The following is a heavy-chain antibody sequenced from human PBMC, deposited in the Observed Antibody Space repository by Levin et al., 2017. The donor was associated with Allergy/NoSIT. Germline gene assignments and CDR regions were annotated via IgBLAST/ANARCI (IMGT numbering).Heavy chain of an antibody. J-gene: IGHJ6*02. V-gene: IGHV3-33*01. Sequence: GESLKISCAASGFIFSNYGMHWVRQAPGKGLEWVATMWYDGSMKYEDSVKGRFTISRDNSNNMLFLQMSSLRADDTAVYYCARIYSSSVTHNYHGVDVWGQGTTVTVSS. CDR2: MWYDGSMK. CDR1: GFIFSNYG. CDR3: ARIYSSSVTHNYHGVDV. D-gene: IGHD3-22*01.